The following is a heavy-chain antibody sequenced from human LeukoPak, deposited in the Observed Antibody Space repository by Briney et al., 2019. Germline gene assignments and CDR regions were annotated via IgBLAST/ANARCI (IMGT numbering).Heavy chain of an antibody. Sequence: GGSLRLSCAASGFTFSSYSMNWVRQAPGKGLEWVSSISSSSSYIFYADSVRGRFTISRDNAKNSLYLQMNSLRAEDTAVYYCAKDIMYYYDSSGYFGYWGQGTLVTVSS. CDR1: GFTFSSYS. D-gene: IGHD3-22*01. CDR2: ISSSSSYI. V-gene: IGHV3-21*04. J-gene: IGHJ4*02. CDR3: AKDIMYYYDSSGYFGY.